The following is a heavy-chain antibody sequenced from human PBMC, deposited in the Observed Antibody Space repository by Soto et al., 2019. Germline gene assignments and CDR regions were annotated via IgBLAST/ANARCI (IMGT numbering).Heavy chain of an antibody. CDR2: IYYSGST. Sequence: QVQLQESGPGLVKPSQTLSLTCTVSGGSISSGGYYWSWVRQHPGKGLDLIGYIYYSGSTYYNPSIKSRVIISLDTSKTPYSLKLSSVTAADTAVYYCARVWGYGGNSRFDYWGQGTLVIDSS. CDR1: GGSISSGGYY. V-gene: IGHV4-31*03. D-gene: IGHD4-17*01. J-gene: IGHJ4*02. CDR3: ARVWGYGGNSRFDY.